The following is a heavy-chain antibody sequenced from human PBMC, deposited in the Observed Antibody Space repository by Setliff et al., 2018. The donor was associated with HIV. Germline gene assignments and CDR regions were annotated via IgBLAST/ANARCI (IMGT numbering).Heavy chain of an antibody. CDR2: IYYSGST. D-gene: IGHD3-3*01. J-gene: IGHJ6*03. CDR1: GGSISTSY. CDR3: ARGLMSYNFWGGRNDYHYMDV. V-gene: IGHV4-59*01. Sequence: SETLSLTCTVSGGSISTSYWSWIRQPPGKGLEWIGYIYYSGSTDYNPSLKNRVTISVDTSKNQFSLKLNSVTAADTAVYYCARGLMSYNFWGGRNDYHYMDVWGKGTTVTVSS.